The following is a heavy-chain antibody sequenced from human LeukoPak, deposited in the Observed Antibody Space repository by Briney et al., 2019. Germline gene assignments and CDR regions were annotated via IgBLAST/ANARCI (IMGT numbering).Heavy chain of an antibody. D-gene: IGHD2-2*02. CDR3: ASCSTSCYKGGWFDP. V-gene: IGHV4-59*08. CDR1: GGSISSYY. CDR2: IYYSGST. J-gene: IGHJ5*02. Sequence: SETLSLTCTVSGGSISSYYWSWIRQPPGKGLEWIGYIYYSGSTNYNPSLKSRVTISVDTSKNQFSLKLSSVTAADTAVYYCASCSTSCYKGGWFDPRGQGTLVTVSS.